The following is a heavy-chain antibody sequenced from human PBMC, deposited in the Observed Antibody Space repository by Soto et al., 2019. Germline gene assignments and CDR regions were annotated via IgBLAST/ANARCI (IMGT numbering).Heavy chain of an antibody. J-gene: IGHJ5*02. CDR3: ARFDYDSSGYSGWFDP. V-gene: IGHV4-30-4*01. CDR2: FYNNEST. CDR1: GGSISSGDYY. D-gene: IGHD3-22*01. Sequence: QVQLQESGPGLVKPSQTLSLTCTVSGGSISSGDYYWSWIRQSPGKGLEWIGYFYNNESTYYSPSLKSRVAISVDTSKNQFSLKLTSVTAADTAVYYCARFDYDSSGYSGWFDPWGQGTLVTVSS.